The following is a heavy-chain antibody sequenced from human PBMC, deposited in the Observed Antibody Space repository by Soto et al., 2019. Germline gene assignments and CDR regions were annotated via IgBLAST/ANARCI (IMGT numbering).Heavy chain of an antibody. Sequence: EVQLLESGGGLVQPGGSLRLSCAASGFTFNTYAMSWVRQAPGKGLEWVSTISATDGGTYYADSVKGRFTISRDNSKRTLSLQMNSLREEDTAIYYCAKGLRRLLRTQYYYGLDVWGRGTTVTVSS. V-gene: IGHV3-23*01. CDR3: AKGLRRLLRTQYYYGLDV. D-gene: IGHD3-10*01. J-gene: IGHJ6*02. CDR1: GFTFNTYA. CDR2: ISATDGGT.